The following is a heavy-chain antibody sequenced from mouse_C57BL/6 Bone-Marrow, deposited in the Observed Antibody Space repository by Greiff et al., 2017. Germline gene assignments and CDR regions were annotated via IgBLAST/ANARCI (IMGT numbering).Heavy chain of an antibody. CDR3: ARGVPYPSGYFDV. CDR2: IYPRSGNT. CDR1: GYTFTSYG. V-gene: IGHV1-81*01. D-gene: IGHD5-1*01. Sequence: QVQLQQSGAELARPGASVKLSCKASGYTFTSYGISWVKQRTGQGLEWIGEIYPRSGNTYYNEKFKGKATLTADKSSSTAYMELRSLTSEDSAVYFCARGVPYPSGYFDVWGTGTTVTVSS. J-gene: IGHJ1*03.